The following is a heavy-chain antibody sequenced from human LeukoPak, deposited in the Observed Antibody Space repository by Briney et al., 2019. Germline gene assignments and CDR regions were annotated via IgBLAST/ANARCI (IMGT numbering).Heavy chain of an antibody. D-gene: IGHD3-22*01. J-gene: IGHJ4*02. CDR1: GFTFSSYA. V-gene: IGHV3-30*04. Sequence: GGSLRLSCAASGFTFSSYAMHWVRQAPGKGLEWVAVITYDGSNKDYADSVKGRFTISRDNSKNTLYLQMNSLRAEDTAVYYCAKAPYYYDSSGYYYRGALDYWGQGTLVTVSS. CDR3: AKAPYYYDSSGYYYRGALDY. CDR2: ITYDGSNK.